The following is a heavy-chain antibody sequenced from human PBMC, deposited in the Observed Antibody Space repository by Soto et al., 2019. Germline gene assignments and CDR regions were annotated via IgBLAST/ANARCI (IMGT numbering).Heavy chain of an antibody. J-gene: IGHJ6*02. CDR1: GYTFTSYY. D-gene: IGHD3-16*02. Sequence: GASVKVSCKASGYTFTSYYMHWVRQAPGQGLEWMGIINPSGGSTSYAQKFQGRVTMTRDTSTSTVYMELSSLRSEDTAVYYCARSLQLPSRGELSLGATADYGMDVWGQGTTVTVSS. V-gene: IGHV1-46*01. CDR2: INPSGGST. CDR3: ARSLQLPSRGELSLGATADYGMDV.